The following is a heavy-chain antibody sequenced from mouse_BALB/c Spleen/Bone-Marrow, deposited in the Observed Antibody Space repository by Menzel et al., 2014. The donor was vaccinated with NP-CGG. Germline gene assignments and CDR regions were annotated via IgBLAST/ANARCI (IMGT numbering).Heavy chain of an antibody. Sequence: VHLVESGAELMKPGASVKISCKATGYTFSSYWIEWVKQRPGHGLEWIGEILPGSDSTNYNEKFKGKATFTADTSSNTAYMQLSSLTSEDSAVYYCASWGYDGHFYAMDYWGQGTSVTVSS. J-gene: IGHJ4*01. CDR1: GYTFSSYW. D-gene: IGHD2-3*01. V-gene: IGHV1-9*01. CDR3: ASWGYDGHFYAMDY. CDR2: ILPGSDST.